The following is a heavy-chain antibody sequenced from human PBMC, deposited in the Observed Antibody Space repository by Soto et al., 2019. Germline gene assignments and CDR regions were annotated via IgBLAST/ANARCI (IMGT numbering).Heavy chain of an antibody. Sequence: GGSLRLSCAASGFTFSSYGMHWVRQAPGKGLEWVAVIWYDGSNKYYADSVKGRFTISRDNSKNTLYLQMNSLRAEDTAVYYCARQPTPALLWFGGDTLHYGMDVWGQGTTVTVSS. D-gene: IGHD3-10*01. V-gene: IGHV3-33*01. CDR2: IWYDGSNK. CDR3: ARQPTPALLWFGGDTLHYGMDV. J-gene: IGHJ6*02. CDR1: GFTFSSYG.